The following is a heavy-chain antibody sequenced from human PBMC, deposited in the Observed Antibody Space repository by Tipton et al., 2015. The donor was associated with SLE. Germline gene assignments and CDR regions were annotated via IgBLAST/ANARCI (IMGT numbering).Heavy chain of an antibody. CDR2: IYYSGIT. Sequence: TLSLTCAVSGGSVSSSYWSWIRQPPGKGLEWIGYIYYSGITYYSPSLRSRVTISLDTSRHQFSLKLSSATAADTAVYYCARGGDTYYGWLDPWGQGTLVTVS. CDR1: GGSVSSSY. V-gene: IGHV4-59*02. D-gene: IGHD3-22*01. J-gene: IGHJ5*02. CDR3: ARGGDTYYGWLDP.